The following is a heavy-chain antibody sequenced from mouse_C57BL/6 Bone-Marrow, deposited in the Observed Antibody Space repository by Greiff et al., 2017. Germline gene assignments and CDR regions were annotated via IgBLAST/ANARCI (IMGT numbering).Heavy chain of an antibody. J-gene: IGHJ2*01. CDR3: ARRTTTVVADY. CDR2: IYPGDGDT. V-gene: IGHV1-80*01. CDR1: GYAFSSYW. Sequence: QVQLKQSGAELVKPGASVKISCKASGYAFSSYWMNWVKQRPGKGLEWIGQIYPGDGDTNYNGKFKGKATLTADKSSSTAYMQLSSLTSEDSAVYFCARRTTTVVADYWGQGTTLTVSS. D-gene: IGHD1-1*01.